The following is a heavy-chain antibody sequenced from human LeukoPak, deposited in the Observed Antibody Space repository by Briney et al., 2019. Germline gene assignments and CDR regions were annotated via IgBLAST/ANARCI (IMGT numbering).Heavy chain of an antibody. V-gene: IGHV4-4*02. CDR3: ARGYYDFWSGYKKINWFDP. D-gene: IGHD3-3*01. CDR1: GGSISSSNW. Sequence: SGTLSLTCAVSGGSISSSNWWSWVRQPPGKGLEWIGEIYHSGSTNYNPSLKSRVTISVDTSKNQFSLKLSSVTAADTAVYYCARGYYDFWSGYKKINWFDPWGQGTLVTVPS. CDR2: IYHSGST. J-gene: IGHJ5*02.